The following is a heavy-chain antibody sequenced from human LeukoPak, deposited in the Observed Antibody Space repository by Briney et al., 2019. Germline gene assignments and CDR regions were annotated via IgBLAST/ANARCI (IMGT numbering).Heavy chain of an antibody. CDR2: ISPYNGNT. D-gene: IGHD2-15*01. V-gene: IGHV1-18*01. CDR1: GYTFTSYG. CDR3: ARDLDIVVVAAALRHYGLDV. J-gene: IGHJ6*02. Sequence: GASVKVSCKASGYTFTSYGIRWLRQAPAQGLEWMGWISPYNGNTNYAQKFQGRVTMTTDTSTTTAYMELRSLRSDDTAVYYCARDLDIVVVAAALRHYGLDVWGQGTTVTVSS.